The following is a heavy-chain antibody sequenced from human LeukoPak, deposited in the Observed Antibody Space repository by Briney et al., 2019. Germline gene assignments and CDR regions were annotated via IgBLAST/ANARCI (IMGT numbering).Heavy chain of an antibody. V-gene: IGHV3-7*01. D-gene: IGHD3-10*01. Sequence: GGSLRLSCVVSGFTFSTYWMSWVRQAPGKGLECVATIKQDGSVKNYGDSVQGRFTISRDNAKNSLYLQMNSLRAEDTAVYYCARSYGSGSCFDYWGQGTLVTVSS. CDR3: ARSYGSGSCFDY. CDR2: IKQDGSVK. J-gene: IGHJ4*02. CDR1: GFTFSTYW.